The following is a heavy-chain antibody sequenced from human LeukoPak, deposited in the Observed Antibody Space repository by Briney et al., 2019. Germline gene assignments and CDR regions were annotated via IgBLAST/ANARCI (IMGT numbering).Heavy chain of an antibody. Sequence: GRSLRLYCAASGFTFSNYPMHWVPQAPGKGLVWVAVISYGGNVRYHADSVKGRFTISRDGSKSTLYLEMSSLRDEDTAVYYCARDSRRGSPDYLDYWGQGTLVTVSS. J-gene: IGHJ4*02. V-gene: IGHV3-30*04. CDR2: ISYGGNVR. D-gene: IGHD1-26*01. CDR1: GFTFSNYP. CDR3: ARDSRRGSPDYLDY.